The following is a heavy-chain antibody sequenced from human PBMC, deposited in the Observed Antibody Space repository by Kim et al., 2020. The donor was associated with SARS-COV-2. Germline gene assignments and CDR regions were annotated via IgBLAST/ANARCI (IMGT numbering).Heavy chain of an antibody. CDR2: INSDGSDT. D-gene: IGHD7-27*01. Sequence: GSLRLSCAASGFTFSSHWMHWVRHTPGKGLVWVSRINSDGSDTSYADSVTGRFTISRDNARNTLFLQMNSLTAADTAVYYCARNNWGIDYWGQGTRVTV. J-gene: IGHJ4*02. V-gene: IGHV3-74*01. CDR3: ARNNWGIDY. CDR1: GFTFSSHW.